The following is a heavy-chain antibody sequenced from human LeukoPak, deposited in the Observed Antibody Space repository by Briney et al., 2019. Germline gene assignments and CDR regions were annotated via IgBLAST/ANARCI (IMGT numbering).Heavy chain of an antibody. D-gene: IGHD3-3*01. CDR1: GNYW. V-gene: IGHV3-9*01. CDR2: ISWNSGSI. CDR3: AKDTAYDSWSGYPLGYFDY. J-gene: IGHJ4*02. Sequence: GGSLRLSCAASGNYWMHWVRQAPGKGLEWVSGISWNSGSIGYADSVKGRFTISRDNAKNSLYLQMNSLRAEDTALYYCAKDTAYDSWSGYPLGYFDYWGQGTLVTVSS.